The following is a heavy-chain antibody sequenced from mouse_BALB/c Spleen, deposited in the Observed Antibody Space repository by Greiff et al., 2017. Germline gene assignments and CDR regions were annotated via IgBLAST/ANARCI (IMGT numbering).Heavy chain of an antibody. CDR3: ARRDHYYGSSYYAMDY. D-gene: IGHD1-1*01. J-gene: IGHJ4*01. CDR1: GYSFTGYT. CDR2: INPYNGGT. Sequence: VHVKQSGPELVKPGASMKISCKASGYSFTGYTMNWVKQSHGKNLEWIGLINPYNGGTSYNQKFKGKATLTVDKSSSTAYMELLSLTSEDSAVYYCARRDHYYGSSYYAMDYWGQGTSVTVSS. V-gene: IGHV1-18*01.